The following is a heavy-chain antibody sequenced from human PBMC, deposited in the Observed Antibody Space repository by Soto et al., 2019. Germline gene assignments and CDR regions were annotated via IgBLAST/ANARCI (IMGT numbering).Heavy chain of an antibody. CDR2: ISYDGSNK. Sequence: GGSLRLSCAASGFTFSSYGMHWVRQAPGKGLEWVAVISYDGSNKYYADSVKGRFTISRDNSKNTLYLQMNSLRAEDTAVYYCAKAPTPATTVEFDYWGQGTLVTVSS. CDR1: GFTFSSYG. V-gene: IGHV3-30*18. D-gene: IGHD4-17*01. J-gene: IGHJ4*02. CDR3: AKAPTPATTVEFDY.